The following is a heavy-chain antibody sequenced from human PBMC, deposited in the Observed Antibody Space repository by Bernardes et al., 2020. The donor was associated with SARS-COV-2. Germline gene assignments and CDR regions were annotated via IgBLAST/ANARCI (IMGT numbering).Heavy chain of an antibody. Sequence: SETLSLTCIVSGGSISSGSYYWSWIRQPPGKVLEWIGYIYYSGSTNYNPSLKSRVTISVDRSKNQFSLQLSSVTAADTAVYYCARHRKYSSNAFDIWGQGTMVTVSS. CDR3: ARHRKYSSNAFDI. CDR2: IYYSGST. J-gene: IGHJ3*02. D-gene: IGHD2-15*01. V-gene: IGHV4-61*01. CDR1: GGSISSGSYY.